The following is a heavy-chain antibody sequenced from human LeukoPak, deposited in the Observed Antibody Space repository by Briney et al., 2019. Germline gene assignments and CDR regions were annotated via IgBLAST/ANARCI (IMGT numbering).Heavy chain of an antibody. Sequence: SGGSLRLSCVASGSTFSSYWMHWVRQGPGKGLVWVSRISSDGSVTIYADSVKGRFTISRDNAKNTLYLQMNSLRAEDTAVYYCSTSFDYWGPGTQVTVSS. J-gene: IGHJ4*02. V-gene: IGHV3-74*01. CDR2: ISSDGSVT. D-gene: IGHD5/OR15-5a*01. CDR3: STSFDY. CDR1: GSTFSSYW.